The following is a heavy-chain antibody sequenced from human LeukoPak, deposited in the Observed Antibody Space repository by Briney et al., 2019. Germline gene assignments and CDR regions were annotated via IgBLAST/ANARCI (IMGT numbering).Heavy chain of an antibody. CDR1: GYTFSSYY. Sequence: ASVKVSCKASGYTFSSYYIHWVRQAPGQGLEWMGIINPSGFSTSYAQKFQGRVTMTRDTSRSTVYMELSSLRSEDTAVYYCAASGFGFGELPSYFYYYMDVWGKGTTVTISS. CDR2: INPSGFST. D-gene: IGHD3-10*01. J-gene: IGHJ6*03. CDR3: AASGFGFGELPSYFYYYMDV. V-gene: IGHV1-46*01.